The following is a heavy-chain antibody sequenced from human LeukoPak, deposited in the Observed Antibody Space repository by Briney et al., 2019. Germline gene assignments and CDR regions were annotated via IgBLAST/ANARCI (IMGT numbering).Heavy chain of an antibody. CDR2: IYHSGST. CDR1: GGSISSSNW. D-gene: IGHD2-2*01. Sequence: PSETLSLTCAVSGGSISSSNWGSWVRQPPGKGLEWIGEIYHSGSTNYNPSLKSRVTISVDKSKNQFSLKLSSVTAADTAVYYCARYPVGYCSSTSCKYYWGQGTLVTVSS. CDR3: ARYPVGYCSSTSCKYY. J-gene: IGHJ4*02. V-gene: IGHV4-4*02.